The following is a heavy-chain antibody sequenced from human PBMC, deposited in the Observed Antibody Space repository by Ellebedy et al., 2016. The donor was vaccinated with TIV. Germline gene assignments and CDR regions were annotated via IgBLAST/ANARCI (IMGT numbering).Heavy chain of an antibody. CDR2: FSYIGST. CDR3: TREVEGGSSHY. V-gene: IGHV4-59*12. D-gene: IGHD1-26*01. Sequence: SETLSLTXTVSGASITNYYWSWIRQPPGKGLEWLGCFSYIGSTNYNPSLGSRVTISLDTSKNQFSLNLNSVTAADTAVYYCTREVEGGSSHYWGQGTLVTVSS. J-gene: IGHJ4*02. CDR1: GASITNYY.